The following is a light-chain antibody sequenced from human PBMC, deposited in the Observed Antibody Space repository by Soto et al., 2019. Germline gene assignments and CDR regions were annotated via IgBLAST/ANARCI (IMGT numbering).Light chain of an antibody. CDR2: AAS. Sequence: AILITQSPASFSSSTVDIVTITCRASQGISSYLAWYQQKPGKAPKLLIYAASTLQSGVPSRFSGSGSGTDFTLTISCLQSEDFATYYCQQYYSYPLTFGQGTKVDIK. J-gene: IGKJ1*01. CDR3: QQYYSYPLT. CDR1: QGISSY. V-gene: IGKV1-8*01.